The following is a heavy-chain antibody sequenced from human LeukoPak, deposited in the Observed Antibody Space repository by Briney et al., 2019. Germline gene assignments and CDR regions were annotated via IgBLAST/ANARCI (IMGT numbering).Heavy chain of an antibody. Sequence: GASVKVSCKASGGTFSSYAISWVRQAPGQGLEWMGGIIPIFGTANYAQKFQGRVTITADESTSTAYMELSSLRSEDTAVYYCATTPHPRDSYDSSGYLNTLGQGTLVTVSS. CDR2: IIPIFGTA. J-gene: IGHJ5*02. D-gene: IGHD3-22*01. V-gene: IGHV1-69*13. CDR3: ATTPHPRDSYDSSGYLNT. CDR1: GGTFSSYA.